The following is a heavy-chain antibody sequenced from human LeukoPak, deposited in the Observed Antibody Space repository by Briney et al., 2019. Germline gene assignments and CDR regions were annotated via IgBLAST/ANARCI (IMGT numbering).Heavy chain of an antibody. CDR3: AKWGDYDALTGYYVSDY. J-gene: IGHJ4*02. V-gene: IGHV3-23*01. CDR2: ITGSSGNT. Sequence: GGSLRLSCAASGFTFSNYAMSWVRQAPGKGLEWVSAITGSSGNTYYADSVKGRFTISRDNSKNTVFLQMNSLRAEDTAVYYCAKWGDYDALTGYYVSDYWGQGTLVTVSS. D-gene: IGHD3-9*01. CDR1: GFTFSNYA.